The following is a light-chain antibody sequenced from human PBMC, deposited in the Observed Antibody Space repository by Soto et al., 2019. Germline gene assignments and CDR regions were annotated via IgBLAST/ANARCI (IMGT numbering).Light chain of an antibody. V-gene: IGKV2-28*01. CDR1: PSLLHKNGNNY. CDR2: MGS. Sequence: VMTQPQLSLPFSPGEAAFISCRPTPSLLHKNGNNYFNWYLQKPGQSPQLLIYMGSKRASGVPDRFRGSGSGTYFTLRLSRVEAEDAGVYYCIQALHLPRTFGQGTKVDIK. J-gene: IGKJ1*01. CDR3: IQALHLPRT.